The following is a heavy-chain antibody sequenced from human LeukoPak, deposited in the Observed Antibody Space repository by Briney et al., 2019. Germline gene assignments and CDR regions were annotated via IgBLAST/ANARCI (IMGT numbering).Heavy chain of an antibody. CDR1: GYTFTSYG. D-gene: IGHD3-22*01. CDR3: ARDRPYYYDSSGYHNYFDY. CDR2: ISAYNGNT. V-gene: IGHV1-18*01. Sequence: ASVKVSCKASGYTFTSYGISWVRQAPGQGLEWMGWISAYNGNTNYAQKLQGRVTMTTDTSTSTAYMELRSLRSDDTAVYYCARDRPYYYDSSGYHNYFDYWGQGTLVTVSS. J-gene: IGHJ4*02.